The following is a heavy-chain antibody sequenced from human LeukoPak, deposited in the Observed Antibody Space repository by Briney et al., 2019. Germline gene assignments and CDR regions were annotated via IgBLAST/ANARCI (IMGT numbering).Heavy chain of an antibody. J-gene: IGHJ5*02. V-gene: IGHV4-4*02. Sequence: SETLSLTCAVSGGSISSSNWWSWVRPPPGKGLEWIGEINHSGSTNYNPSLKSRVTISVDTSKNQFSLKLSSVTAADTAVYYCARQSHVLLWFGELGPGGFDPWGQGTLVTVSS. CDR2: INHSGST. CDR1: GGSISSSNW. CDR3: ARQSHVLLWFGELGPGGFDP. D-gene: IGHD3-10*01.